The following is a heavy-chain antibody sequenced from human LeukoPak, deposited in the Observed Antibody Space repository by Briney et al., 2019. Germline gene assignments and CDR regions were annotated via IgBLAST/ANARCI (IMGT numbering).Heavy chain of an antibody. Sequence: TGGSVRLSCAASGFTFSSYAMSWVRQARGKGLERVSAMSGSGGSTYCADSVKGRLTTTRDNTKNTLYLQMNSLMAEDTAVYYCAKAASFRYWGQGTLVTVSS. CDR2: MSGSGGST. V-gene: IGHV3-23*01. CDR3: AKAASFRY. D-gene: IGHD5-18*01. J-gene: IGHJ4*02. CDR1: GFTFSSYA.